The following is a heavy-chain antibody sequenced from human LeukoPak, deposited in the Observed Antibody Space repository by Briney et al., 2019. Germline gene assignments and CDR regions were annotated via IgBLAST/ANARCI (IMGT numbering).Heavy chain of an antibody. J-gene: IGHJ4*02. CDR2: ISWNSGSI. V-gene: IGHV3-9*01. D-gene: IGHD6-19*01. CDR3: AKDAGSGQPNYFDY. CDR1: GFTFDDYA. Sequence: GRSLRLSCAASGFTFDDYAMHWVRQAPGKGLEWVSGISWNSGSIGYADSVKGRFTISRDNSKNTLYLQMNSLRAEDTAVYYCAKDAGSGQPNYFDYWGQGTLVTVSS.